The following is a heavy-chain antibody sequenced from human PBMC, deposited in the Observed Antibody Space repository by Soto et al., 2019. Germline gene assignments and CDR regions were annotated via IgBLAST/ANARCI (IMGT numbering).Heavy chain of an antibody. CDR1: GFTFSSYS. CDR2: ISSSSSYI. Sequence: EVQLVESGGGLVKPGGSLRLSCAASGFTFSSYSMNWVRQAPGKGLEWVSSISSSSSYIYYADSVKGRFTISRDNAKNSLYLQMNSLRAEDTAVYYCARLTYYYYSSGYYAYWGQGTLVTVSS. V-gene: IGHV3-21*01. D-gene: IGHD3-22*01. J-gene: IGHJ4*02. CDR3: ARLTYYYYSSGYYAY.